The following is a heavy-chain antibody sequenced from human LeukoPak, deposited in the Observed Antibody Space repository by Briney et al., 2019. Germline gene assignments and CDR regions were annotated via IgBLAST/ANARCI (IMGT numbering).Heavy chain of an antibody. CDR2: IIPNLGMA. CDR1: GGTFSNDA. V-gene: IGHV1-69*04. D-gene: IGHD2-2*01. CDR3: ARDLVCTMNCKDS. J-gene: IGHJ4*02. Sequence: SVKVSCKASGGTFSNDAISWVRQAPGQGLEWMGRIIPNLGMALYAQKFKGRVTITADKSPSTAYMELSSLASEDTAVYFCARDLVCTMNCKDSWGQGTLVTVS.